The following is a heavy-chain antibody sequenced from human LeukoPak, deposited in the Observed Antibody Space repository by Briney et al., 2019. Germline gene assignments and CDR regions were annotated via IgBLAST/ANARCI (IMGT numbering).Heavy chain of an antibody. CDR1: GFTFRSYG. CDR3: ATAVASSSGWYADY. CDR2: IWYDGSNK. D-gene: IGHD6-19*01. Sequence: GGSLRLSCAASGFTFRSYGMHWVRQAPDKGLEWVAVIWYDGSNKYYADSVKGRFTVSRDNSKNTLYLQMNSLRAEDTAVYYCATAVASSSGWYADYWGQGTLVTVSS. J-gene: IGHJ4*02. V-gene: IGHV3-33*01.